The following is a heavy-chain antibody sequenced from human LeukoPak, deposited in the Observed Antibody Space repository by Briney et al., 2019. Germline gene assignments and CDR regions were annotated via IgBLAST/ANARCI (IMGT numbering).Heavy chain of an antibody. V-gene: IGHV4-61*01. D-gene: IGHD1-26*01. J-gene: IGHJ6*03. CDR1: GGSIRSGSYY. CDR2: IYYSGST. CDR3: ARQSGSYGVYYYYMDV. Sequence: KPSETLSLTCTVSGGSIRSGSYYWSWIRQPPGKGLESIGYIYYSGSTNYNPSLKSRVTISVDTSKNQFSLKLSSVTAADTAVYYCARQSGSYGVYYYYMDVWGKGTTVTISS.